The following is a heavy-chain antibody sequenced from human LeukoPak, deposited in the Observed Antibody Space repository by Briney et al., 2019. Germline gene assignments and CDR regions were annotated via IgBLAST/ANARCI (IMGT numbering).Heavy chain of an antibody. CDR1: GFTFSSYG. V-gene: IGHV3-33*01. CDR3: AREGPRGNSQFDY. D-gene: IGHD2/OR15-2a*01. Sequence: HPGGSLRLSCAASGFTFSSYGMHWVRQAPGKRLEWVALIWYDGSNKYYADSVKGRLTISRDNPKNTLYLQMNSLRAEDTAVYYCAREGPRGNSQFDYWGQGTLVTVSS. CDR2: IWYDGSNK. J-gene: IGHJ4*02.